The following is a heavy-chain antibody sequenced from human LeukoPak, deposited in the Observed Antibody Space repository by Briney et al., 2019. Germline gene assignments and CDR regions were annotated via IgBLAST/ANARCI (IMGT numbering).Heavy chain of an antibody. CDR1: GGSISSYY. J-gene: IGHJ4*02. V-gene: IGHV4-59*01. D-gene: IGHD3-22*01. Sequence: SETLSLTCTVSGGSISSYYWSWIRQPPGKGLEWIGYIYYSGSTNYNPSLKSRVTISVDTSKNQFSLKLSSVTAAATAVYYCARTKSAYYHDSSGYFAYWGQGTLVTVSS. CDR3: ARTKSAYYHDSSGYFAY. CDR2: IYYSGST.